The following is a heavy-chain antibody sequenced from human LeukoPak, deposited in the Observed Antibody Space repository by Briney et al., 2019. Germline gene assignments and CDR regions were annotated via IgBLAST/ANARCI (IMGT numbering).Heavy chain of an antibody. CDR3: ARVNDYDGLYYFDY. Sequence: ASVKVSCKASGYTFTSYGISWVRQAPGQGLEWMGWISAYNGNTNYAQKLQGRVTMTTDTSTSTAYMELRSLRSDDTAVYYCARVNDYDGLYYFDYWGRGTLVTVSS. D-gene: IGHD4-17*01. CDR1: GYTFTSYG. V-gene: IGHV1-18*01. J-gene: IGHJ4*02. CDR2: ISAYNGNT.